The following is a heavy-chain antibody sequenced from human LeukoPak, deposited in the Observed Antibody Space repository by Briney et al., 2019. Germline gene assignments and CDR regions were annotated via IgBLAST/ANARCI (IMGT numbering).Heavy chain of an antibody. CDR1: GGSFSGYY. CDR3: ARHGITMVRGVITGYYYYYMDV. D-gene: IGHD3-10*01. V-gene: IGHV4-34*01. J-gene: IGHJ6*03. Sequence: SETLSLTCAVYGGSFSGYYWSWIRQPPGKGLEWIGEINHSGGTNYNPSLKSRVTISVDTSKNQFSLKLSSVTAADTAVYYCARHGITMVRGVITGYYYYYMDVWGKGTTVTISS. CDR2: INHSGGT.